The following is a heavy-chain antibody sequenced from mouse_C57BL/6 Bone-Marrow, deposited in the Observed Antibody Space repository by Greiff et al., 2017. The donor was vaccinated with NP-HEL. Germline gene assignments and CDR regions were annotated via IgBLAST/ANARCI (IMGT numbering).Heavy chain of an antibody. V-gene: IGHV1-64*01. CDR3: ARSPSYYYGSDAMDY. CDR1: GYTFTSYW. J-gene: IGHJ4*01. CDR2: IHPNSGST. D-gene: IGHD1-1*01. Sequence: VQLQQPGAELVKPGASVKLSCKASGYTFTSYWMHWVKQRPGQGLEWIGMIHPNSGSTNYNEKFKSKATLTVDKSSSTAYMQLSSLTSEDSAVYYCARSPSYYYGSDAMDYWGQGTSVTVSS.